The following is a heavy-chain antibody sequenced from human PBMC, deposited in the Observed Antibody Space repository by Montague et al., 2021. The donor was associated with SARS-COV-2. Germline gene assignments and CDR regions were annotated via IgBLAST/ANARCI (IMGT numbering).Heavy chain of an antibody. J-gene: IGHJ4*02. CDR1: GDSVAELRRS. CDR3: GRVFAPAGTFDF. V-gene: IGHV6-1*01. D-gene: IGHD6-13*01. CDR2: LYFRKKWYN. Sequence: CAISGDSVAELRRSWKEHRYEPSSHLQLLCRLYFRKKWYNDYAVSVKSRITINPDTSKNQFSLQLKSVTPKDTAIYFCGRVFAPAGTFDFWGQGTLVTVSS.